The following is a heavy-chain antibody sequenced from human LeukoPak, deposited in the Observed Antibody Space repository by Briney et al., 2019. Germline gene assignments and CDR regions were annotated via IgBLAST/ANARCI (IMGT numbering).Heavy chain of an antibody. V-gene: IGHV3-23*01. CDR3: AKFGSYDFWSGPSPGFDY. CDR1: GFSFSTYA. CDR2: ISDSGGLT. J-gene: IGHJ4*02. D-gene: IGHD3-3*01. Sequence: GGSLRLSCAASGFSFSTYAMSWVRQSPGKGLEWVSVISDSGGLTIYADSVKGRFTISRDNSRNTLYLQLGSLRAEDTAVYYCAKFGSYDFWSGPSPGFDYWGQGTLVTVSS.